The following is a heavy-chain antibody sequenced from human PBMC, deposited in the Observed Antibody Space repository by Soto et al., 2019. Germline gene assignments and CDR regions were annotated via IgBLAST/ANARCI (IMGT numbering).Heavy chain of an antibody. D-gene: IGHD2-2*01. Sequence: PGGSLRLSCTASGFTFGDYAMSWVRQAPGKGLEWVGFIRSKAYGGTTEYAASVKGRFTISRDDSKSIAYLQMNSLKTEDTAVYYCTRDIYCSSTSCYSSGNYYYYYGMDVWGQGTTVTVS. CDR3: TRDIYCSSTSCYSSGNYYYYYGMDV. CDR2: IRSKAYGGTT. J-gene: IGHJ6*02. V-gene: IGHV3-49*04. CDR1: GFTFGDYA.